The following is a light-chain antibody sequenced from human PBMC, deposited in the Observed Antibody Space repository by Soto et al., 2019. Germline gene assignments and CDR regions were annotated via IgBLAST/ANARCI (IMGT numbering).Light chain of an antibody. Sequence: QSALTQPPSASGSPGQSVTISCAGSSSDVGGYKYVSWYQHHPGKAPKLMIYEVSKRPSGVPDRFSGSKSGNTASLTVSGLQAEDEADYYCSSYGGTNNYVIFGGGTKLTVL. CDR3: SSYGGTNNYVI. J-gene: IGLJ2*01. CDR1: SSDVGGYKY. CDR2: EVS. V-gene: IGLV2-8*01.